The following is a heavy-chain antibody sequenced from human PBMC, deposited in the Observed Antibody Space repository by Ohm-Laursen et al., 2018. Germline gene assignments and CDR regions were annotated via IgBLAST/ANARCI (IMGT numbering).Heavy chain of an antibody. V-gene: IGHV3-48*01. Sequence: SLRLSCAASGFTFSSYSMNWVRQAPGKGLEWVSYISSSSSTIYYADSVKGRFTISRDNAKNSLYLQMNSLKTEDTAMYYCTTWDSLGGTKGGFDYWGQGTLVTVSP. D-gene: IGHD1-26*01. CDR1: GFTFSSYS. CDR3: TTWDSLGGTKGGFDY. J-gene: IGHJ4*02. CDR2: ISSSSSTI.